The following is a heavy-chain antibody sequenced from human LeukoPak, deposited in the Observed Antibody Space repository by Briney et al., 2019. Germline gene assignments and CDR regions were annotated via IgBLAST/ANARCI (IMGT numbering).Heavy chain of an antibody. CDR2: INPDGSSS. CDR1: GFTFSNSW. CDR3: TRDIYGPGDY. D-gene: IGHD4-17*01. V-gene: IGHV3-74*01. J-gene: IGHJ4*02. Sequence: GGSLRLSCAASGFTFSNSWMQWVRQAPGKGLVWVSRINPDGSSSGYADSVKGRFTISRDNAKNTLYVQMNSLRAEDTAVYYCTRDIYGPGDYWGQGTLVAVSS.